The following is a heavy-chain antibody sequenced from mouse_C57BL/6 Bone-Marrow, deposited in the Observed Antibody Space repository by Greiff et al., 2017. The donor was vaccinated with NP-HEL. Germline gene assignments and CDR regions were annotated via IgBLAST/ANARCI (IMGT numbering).Heavy chain of an antibody. CDR2: IYPGDGDT. J-gene: IGHJ2*01. D-gene: IGHD4-1*01. V-gene: IGHV1-82*01. CDR3: ARSRLGRDDY. CDR1: GYAFSSSW. Sequence: QVQLKESGPELVKPGASVKISCKASGYAFSSSWMNWVKQRPGKGLEWIGRIYPGDGDTNYNGKFKGKATLTADKSSSTAYMQLSSLTSEDSAVYFCARSRLGRDDYWGQGTTLTVSS.